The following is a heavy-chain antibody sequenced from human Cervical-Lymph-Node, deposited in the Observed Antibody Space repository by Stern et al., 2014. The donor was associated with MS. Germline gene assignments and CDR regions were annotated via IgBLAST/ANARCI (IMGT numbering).Heavy chain of an antibody. D-gene: IGHD1-1*01. CDR3: TRVQRERRALDHFDP. J-gene: IGHJ5*02. V-gene: IGHV1-46*03. CDR2: INPNSGTT. CDR1: GFSFTTHY. Sequence: VQLVESGDEVKKPGASVNVSCEASGFSFTTHYMHWIRQAPGEGLEWVGMINPNSGTTSYARQFQGRVIITRDTSTSTIYMELTGLRSEDTALYFCTRVQRERRALDHFDPWGQGTLVTVSS.